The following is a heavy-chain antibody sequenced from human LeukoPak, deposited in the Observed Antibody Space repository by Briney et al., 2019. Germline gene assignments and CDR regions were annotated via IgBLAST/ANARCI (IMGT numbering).Heavy chain of an antibody. Sequence: ASVKVSCKASGYTFTDYYIHWVRQAPGQGLEWMGWINPNSGGTNYAQKFQGRVTMTRDTSISTAYMELSSLRSEDTAVYYCARGRWGLDIYYYYYYMDVWGKGTTVTISS. CDR1: GYTFTDYY. D-gene: IGHD3-16*01. J-gene: IGHJ6*03. V-gene: IGHV1-2*02. CDR3: ARGRWGLDIYYYYYYMDV. CDR2: INPNSGGT.